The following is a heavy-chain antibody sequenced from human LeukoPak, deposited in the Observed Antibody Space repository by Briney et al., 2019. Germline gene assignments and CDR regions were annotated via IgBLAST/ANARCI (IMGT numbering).Heavy chain of an antibody. CDR1: GGSISSGTYY. J-gene: IGHJ4*02. CDR3: ARQGDDYGGTWGFDY. CDR2: MYYSGNT. V-gene: IGHV4-39*01. D-gene: IGHD4-23*01. Sequence: SETLSLTCTVSGGSISSGTYYWGWIRQPPGKGLEWIGSMYYSGNTYYNPSLKSRITTSVDTSKNQFSLKLNSVTAADTAVYYCARQGDDYGGTWGFDYWGQGTLVTVSS.